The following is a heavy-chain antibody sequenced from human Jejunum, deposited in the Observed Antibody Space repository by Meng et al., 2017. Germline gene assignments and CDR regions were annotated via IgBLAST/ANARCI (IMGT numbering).Heavy chain of an antibody. Sequence: ETLSLTCAGSGFTFSTYWMHWVRQGPGKGLVWVSHINTAGTTTTYADSVKGRFTISRDNAKNTLYLQMDSLRAEDTAVYYCSRSYGSEKILDYWGQGTLVTVSS. CDR2: INTAGTTT. V-gene: IGHV3-74*01. J-gene: IGHJ4*02. D-gene: IGHD3-10*01. CDR3: SRSYGSEKILDY. CDR1: GFTFSTYW.